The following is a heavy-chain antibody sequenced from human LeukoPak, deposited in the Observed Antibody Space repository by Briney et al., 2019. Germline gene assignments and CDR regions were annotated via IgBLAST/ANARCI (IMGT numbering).Heavy chain of an antibody. CDR1: GYSFASYW. Sequence: GESLKISCKASGYSFASYWIGWGRQSYGHGLEWMAIIHPNDASTIYSPSFQGQVTISADRSITTAYLQWNTLQASDTAIYYCARHNNWAFDYWDRGTLLTVSS. CDR2: IHPNDAST. D-gene: IGHD1-20*01. J-gene: IGHJ4*02. V-gene: IGHV5-51*01. CDR3: ARHNNWAFDY.